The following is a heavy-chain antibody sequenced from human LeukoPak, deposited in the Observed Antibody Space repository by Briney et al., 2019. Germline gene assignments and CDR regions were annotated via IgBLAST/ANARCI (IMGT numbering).Heavy chain of an antibody. CDR1: GFTVSSIH. V-gene: IGHV3-53*01. CDR3: ARDLHDFWSGLFGMDV. CDR2: TYTGGNS. Sequence: GGSLRLSCAASGFTVSSIHMVWVRQAPGKGLEWVSVTYTGGNSYYADSVKGRFIISRDISKNTLYLQMNSLRAEDSALYYCARDLHDFWSGLFGMDVWGQGTTVTVSS. J-gene: IGHJ6*02. D-gene: IGHD3-3*01.